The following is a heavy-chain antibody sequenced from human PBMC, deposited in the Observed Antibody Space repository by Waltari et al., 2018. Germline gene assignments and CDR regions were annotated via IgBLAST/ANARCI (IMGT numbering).Heavy chain of an antibody. Sequence: QVHLVESGGGVVRPGGSLRLSCEASGFIFRSYGIHWVRQAPGKGLEWVAFITYDGSNKYYADSKKGRFTVSRDNSKNTLFLQMNTLRAEDTAVYYCAKDHVVVVPGGMTKVFDYWGQGTLVTVSS. CDR1: GFIFRSYG. CDR2: ITYDGSNK. CDR3: AKDHVVVVPGGMTKVFDY. D-gene: IGHD2-2*01. J-gene: IGHJ4*02. V-gene: IGHV3-30*02.